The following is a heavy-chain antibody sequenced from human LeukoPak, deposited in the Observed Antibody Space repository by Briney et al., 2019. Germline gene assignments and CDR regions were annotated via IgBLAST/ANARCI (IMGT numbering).Heavy chain of an antibody. CDR3: ARGPTSGWYDNSFDY. V-gene: IGHV6-1*01. Sequence: SQTLSLTCVISGDSVSSNSAAWNWIRQSPSRGLEVLSSTYYRSKWFNDYAVSVKSRITINPDTSKNQLSLQLNSVTPEDTAVYYCARGPTSGWYDNSFDYWGQGTLVTVSS. CDR2: TYYRSKWFN. D-gene: IGHD6-19*01. J-gene: IGHJ4*02. CDR1: GDSVSSNSAA.